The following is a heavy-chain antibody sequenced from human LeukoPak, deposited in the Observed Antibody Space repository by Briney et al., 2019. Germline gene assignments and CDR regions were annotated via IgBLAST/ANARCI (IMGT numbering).Heavy chain of an antibody. J-gene: IGHJ4*02. Sequence: PGGSLRLSCAASGFTFSSYAMSWVRQAPGKGLEWVSAVSGSGGSTYYADSVKGRFTISRAHSKNTLYLQMNSLRAEDTAVYYCAVCSGWFERVFDYWGQGTLVTVSS. CDR3: AVCSGWFERVFDY. V-gene: IGHV3-23*01. D-gene: IGHD6-19*01. CDR1: GFTFSSYA. CDR2: VSGSGGST.